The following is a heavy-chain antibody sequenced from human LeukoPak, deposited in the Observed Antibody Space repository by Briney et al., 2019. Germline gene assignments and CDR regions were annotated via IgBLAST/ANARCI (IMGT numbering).Heavy chain of an antibody. V-gene: IGHV3-23*01. Sequence: GGSLRLSCTASGFTFSSYAMSWVRQAPGKGLEWVSAISGSGGSTYYADSVKGRFTISRDNSKNTLYLQMNSLRAEDTAVYYCAKVDSLYDYVWGSYRYDWFDPWGQGTLVTVSS. CDR1: GFTFSSYA. CDR2: ISGSGGST. CDR3: AKVDSLYDYVWGSYRYDWFDP. D-gene: IGHD3-16*02. J-gene: IGHJ5*02.